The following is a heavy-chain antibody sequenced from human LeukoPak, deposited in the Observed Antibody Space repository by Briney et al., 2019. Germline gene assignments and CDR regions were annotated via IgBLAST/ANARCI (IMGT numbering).Heavy chain of an antibody. CDR2: INAGNGNT. Sequence: GASVKVSCKASGYTFTSYAMHWVRQAPEQRLEWMGWINAGNGNTKYSQKFQGRVTITRDTSASTAYMELSSLRSEDTAVYYCARPGIAVAGFDYWGQGTLVTVSS. CDR3: ARPGIAVAGFDY. J-gene: IGHJ4*02. V-gene: IGHV1-3*01. CDR1: GYTFTSYA. D-gene: IGHD6-19*01.